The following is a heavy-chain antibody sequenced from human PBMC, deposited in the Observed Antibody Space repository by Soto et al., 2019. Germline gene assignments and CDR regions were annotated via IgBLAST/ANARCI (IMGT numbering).Heavy chain of an antibody. J-gene: IGHJ5*01. CDR1: GFTGNNNY. Sequence: PGGSLRLSCAASGFTGNNNYMSWVRQAPGKGLEWVSTINRDGSSTYYADSVKGRFTISRDNSKNTLYLQLNGLRAEDTAVYFCAKGGGRTWFDSWGQGTLVTVSS. CDR2: INRDGSST. V-gene: IGHV3-23*01. D-gene: IGHD3-16*01. CDR3: AKGGGRTWFDS.